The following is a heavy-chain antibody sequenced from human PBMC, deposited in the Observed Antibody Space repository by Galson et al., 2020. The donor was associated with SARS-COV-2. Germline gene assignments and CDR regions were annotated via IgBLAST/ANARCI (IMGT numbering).Heavy chain of an antibody. V-gene: IGHV6-1*01. J-gene: IGHJ4*02. CDR3: ARGTEGRGVIDYFDY. CDR1: WDSVSSNSVA. CDR2: TYYRSQWYN. D-gene: IGHD3-16*02. Sequence: SQTLSLTYAISWDSVSSNSVAWNWIRRSPSRGLEWLGRTYYRSQWYNEYAVSVKSRLIINPDTSKNQFSLHLSSVTSEDTAVYYCARGTEGRGVIDYFDYWGQGTLVTVSS.